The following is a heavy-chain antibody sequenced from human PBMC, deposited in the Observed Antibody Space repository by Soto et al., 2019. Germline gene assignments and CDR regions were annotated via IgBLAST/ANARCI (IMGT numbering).Heavy chain of an antibody. D-gene: IGHD2-2*01. J-gene: IGHJ4*02. V-gene: IGHV4-34*01. Sequence: SETLSLTCAVDGGSFSGYYWTWIRQPPGTGLEWIGEINHSGSTNYNPSLKSRVTISVDTSKNQFSLKLNSMTAADTAVYYCARGRTSSPTPGAYWGQGTLVTVAS. CDR1: GGSFSGYY. CDR3: ARGRTSSPTPGAY. CDR2: INHSGST.